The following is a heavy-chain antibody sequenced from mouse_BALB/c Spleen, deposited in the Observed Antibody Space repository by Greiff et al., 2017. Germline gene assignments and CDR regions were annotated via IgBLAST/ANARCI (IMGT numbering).Heavy chain of an antibody. CDR3: ARGRSSLYAMDY. CDR1: GFTFSSFG. D-gene: IGHD1-1*01. V-gene: IGHV5-17*02. Sequence: VQLVESGGGLVQPGGSRKLSCAASGFTFSSFGMHWVRQAPEKGLEWVAYISSGSSTIYYADTVKGRFTISRDNPKNTLFLQMTSLRSEDTAMYYCARGRSSLYAMDYWGQGTSVTVSS. CDR2: ISSGSSTI. J-gene: IGHJ4*01.